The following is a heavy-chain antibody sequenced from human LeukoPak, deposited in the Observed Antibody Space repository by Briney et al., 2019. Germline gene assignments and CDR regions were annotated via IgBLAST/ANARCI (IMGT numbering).Heavy chain of an antibody. CDR3: ERELRVVNTGYYFDY. V-gene: IGHV4-59*01. D-gene: IGHD2/OR15-2a*01. J-gene: IGHJ4*02. CDR1: GGSINSYY. CDR2: FYYSGST. Sequence: SETLSLTCTVSGGSINSYYWSWIRQPPGKGLGWIGYFYYSGSTNYNPSLKSRVTISVDTSKTQFSLELSSVTAADTAMYYCERELRVVNTGYYFDYWGQGALVTVSS.